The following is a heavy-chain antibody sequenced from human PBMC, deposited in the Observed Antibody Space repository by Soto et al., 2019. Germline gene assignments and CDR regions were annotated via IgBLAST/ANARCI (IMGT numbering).Heavy chain of an antibody. CDR3: ARGPSVPSPLGIIIMSHYGMDV. D-gene: IGHD3-16*01. Sequence: PGVSLRLSCAASEFTFSSYGMHWVRQAPGKGLEWVALISYDGSDEYYADSVKGRFTISRDNSKSTVFLQVNSLRAEDTAVYYCARGPSVPSPLGIIIMSHYGMDVWGQGTTVTVSS. J-gene: IGHJ6*02. CDR2: ISYDGSDE. CDR1: EFTFSSYG. V-gene: IGHV3-30*03.